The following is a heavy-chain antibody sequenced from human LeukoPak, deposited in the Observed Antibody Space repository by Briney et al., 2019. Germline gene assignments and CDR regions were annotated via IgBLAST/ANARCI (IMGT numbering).Heavy chain of an antibody. Sequence: SETLSLTCTVSGGSISSYYWSWIRQPPGKGLEWIGYIYYSGSTNYNPSLKSRVTMSVDTSKNQFSLKLSSVTAADTAVYYCARGVYSYDPPPFDYWGQGTLVTVSS. J-gene: IGHJ4*02. CDR3: ARGVYSYDPPPFDY. CDR1: GGSISSYY. D-gene: IGHD5-18*01. CDR2: IYYSGST. V-gene: IGHV4-59*01.